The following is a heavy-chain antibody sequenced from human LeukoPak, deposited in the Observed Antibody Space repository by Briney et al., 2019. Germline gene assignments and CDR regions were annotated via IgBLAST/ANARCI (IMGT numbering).Heavy chain of an antibody. V-gene: IGHV1-58*01. D-gene: IGHD3-3*01. CDR2: IVVGSGNT. Sequence: GASVKVSCKASGFTFTSSAVQWVQQARGQRLEWIGWIVVGSGNTNYAQKFQERVTITRDMSTSTAYMELSSLRSEDTAVYYCAALGYDFWSGYYMEGAFDIWGQGTMVTVSS. CDR1: GFTFTSSA. J-gene: IGHJ3*02. CDR3: AALGYDFWSGYYMEGAFDI.